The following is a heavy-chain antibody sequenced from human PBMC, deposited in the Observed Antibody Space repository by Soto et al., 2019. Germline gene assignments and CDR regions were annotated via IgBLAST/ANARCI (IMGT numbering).Heavy chain of an antibody. CDR1: GYSFTSYY. J-gene: IGHJ4*02. V-gene: IGHV1-46*01. CDR2: INPSGGST. Sequence: GASVKVSCKASGYSFTSYYMYWVRQAPGQGLEWMGVINPSGGSTSYAQKFQGRVTMTRDTSTSTVYMELSSLRSEDTAVYYCARRYTSGYSQPFDYWGQGTLGTVSS. CDR3: ARRYTSGYSQPFDY. D-gene: IGHD3-22*01.